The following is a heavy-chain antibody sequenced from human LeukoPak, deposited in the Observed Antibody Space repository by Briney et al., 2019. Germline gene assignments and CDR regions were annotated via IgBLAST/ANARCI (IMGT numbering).Heavy chain of an antibody. CDR2: IYPVHYDT. D-gene: IGHD2-15*01. Sequence: AESPKFFCKGSGYSFTSYWIGWVRQMPGKGLEWMGNIYPVHYDTRYRLSFRGQVTISADNSISTAYLQWSSLKASDTAMYYCARLGVGVTFDYWGQGTLLSVSS. CDR1: GYSFTSYW. CDR3: ARLGVGVTFDY. V-gene: IGHV5-51*01. J-gene: IGHJ4*02.